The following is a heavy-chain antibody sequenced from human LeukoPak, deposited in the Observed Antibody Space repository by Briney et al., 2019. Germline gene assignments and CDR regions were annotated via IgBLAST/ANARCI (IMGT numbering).Heavy chain of an antibody. Sequence: SETLSLTCTVSGGSMNSYYWSWIRQPPGKGLEWIGYIYYSGSTNYSPSLKSRVTISVETSKNQFSLKLTSVTAADTAMYYCARDIYSSSWTAPYYWGQGTLVTVSS. CDR2: IYYSGST. J-gene: IGHJ4*02. V-gene: IGHV4-59*01. CDR1: GGSMNSYY. CDR3: ARDIYSSSWTAPYY. D-gene: IGHD6-13*01.